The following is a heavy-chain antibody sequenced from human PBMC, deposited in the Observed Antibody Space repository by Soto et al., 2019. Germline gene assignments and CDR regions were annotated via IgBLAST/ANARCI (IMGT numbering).Heavy chain of an antibody. D-gene: IGHD2-21*02. CDR2: IWYDGSNK. V-gene: IGHV3-33*01. CDR3: AGWNPKEGVGTTRI. J-gene: IGHJ4*02. Sequence: QVQLVESGGGVVQPGRSLRLSCAASGFTFSSYGMHWVRQAPGKGLEWVAVIWYDGSNKYYADSVKGRFTISRDNSKNALYLQMNSLRAEDTAVYYCAGWNPKEGVGTTRIWGQGTLVTVS. CDR1: GFTFSSYG.